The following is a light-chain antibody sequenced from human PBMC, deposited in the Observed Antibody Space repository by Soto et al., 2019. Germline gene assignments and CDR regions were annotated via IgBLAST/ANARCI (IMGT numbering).Light chain of an antibody. J-gene: IGKJ4*01. CDR3: QHYNNWPPLT. CDR1: QSVSSN. CDR2: GAS. V-gene: IGKV3-15*01. Sequence: EIMMTQSPATLSVSPGERATLSCRASQSVSSNLAWYQQKPGQAPRLLIYGASTRATDIPARFSGSGSGTEFTLTISSLQSEDFAIYYCQHYNNWPPLTFGGGTKVEIK.